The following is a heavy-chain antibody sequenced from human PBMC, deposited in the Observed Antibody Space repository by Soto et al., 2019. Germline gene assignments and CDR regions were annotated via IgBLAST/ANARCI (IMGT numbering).Heavy chain of an antibody. CDR1: GFTFSSYG. CDR2: IWYDGSNK. Sequence: PGGSLRLSCAASGFTFSSYGMHWVRQAPGKGLEWVAVIWYDGSNKYYADSVKGRFTISRENSKDTLFLQMNSLTAEDTAVYYCAKGTATGGGAFDICGQGTMVTVPS. CDR3: AKGTATGGGAFDI. V-gene: IGHV3-33*06. J-gene: IGHJ3*02. D-gene: IGHD1-7*01.